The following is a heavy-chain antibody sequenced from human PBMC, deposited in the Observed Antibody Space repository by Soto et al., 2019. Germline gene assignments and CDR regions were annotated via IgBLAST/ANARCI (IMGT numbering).Heavy chain of an antibody. CDR1: GGSFSGYH. Sequence: SETLSLTCAAYGGSFSGYHWSWIRQPPGKGLEWIGEIYHSGSTNYNPSLKSRVTISVDTSKNQFSLKLSSVTAADTSVYYCARGPLRFLEWGMGYYYYCGMDVWGQGTTVTVSS. CDR2: IYHSGST. D-gene: IGHD3-3*01. V-gene: IGHV4-34*01. J-gene: IGHJ6*02. CDR3: ARGPLRFLEWGMGYYYYCGMDV.